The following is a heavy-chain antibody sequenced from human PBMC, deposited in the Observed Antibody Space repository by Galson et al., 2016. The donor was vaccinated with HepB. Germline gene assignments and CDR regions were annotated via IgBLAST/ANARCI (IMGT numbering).Heavy chain of an antibody. CDR1: GGSISSSGYY. CDR2: FYVGGNT. V-gene: IGHV4-39*01. J-gene: IGHJ4*02. Sequence: SETLSLTCNVSGGSISSSGYYWGWIRQPPGKELEWIGTFYVGGNTYYNPSLKGRVTISADTSKNEFSLKVTSVTAADTAIYYCATKGKEWLVHGYLDHWGQGTLVTVSS. CDR3: ATKGKEWLVHGYLDH. D-gene: IGHD6-19*01.